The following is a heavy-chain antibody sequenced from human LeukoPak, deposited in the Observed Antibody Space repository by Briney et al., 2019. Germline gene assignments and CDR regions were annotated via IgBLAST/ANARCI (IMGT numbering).Heavy chain of an antibody. V-gene: IGHV4-34*01. CDR1: GGSFSGYY. CDR3: ARTSHYYDSSGYYY. D-gene: IGHD3-22*01. CDR2: INHSGST. Sequence: SETLSLTCAVYGGSFSGYYWSWIRQPPGKGLEWIGEINHSGSTNYNPSLKSRVTISVDTSKNQFSLKLSSVTAAGTAVYYCARTSHYYDSSGYYYWGQGTLVTVSS. J-gene: IGHJ4*02.